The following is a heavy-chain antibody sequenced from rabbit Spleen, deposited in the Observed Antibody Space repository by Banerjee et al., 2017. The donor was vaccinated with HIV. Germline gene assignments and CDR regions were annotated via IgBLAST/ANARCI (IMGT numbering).Heavy chain of an antibody. D-gene: IGHD6-1*01. V-gene: IGHV1S45*01. J-gene: IGHJ4*01. CDR3: ARGPGSGGYGYDL. CDR2: MNTVSGNT. Sequence: QEQLVESGGGLVTLGGSLTLTCTASGFSCYYKCVMCWVRQAPGKGLQWIGCMNTVSGNTVYATGAKGRFPISRTSSTTVALQVTTLTAADTATYFCARGPGSGGYGYDLWGPGTLVTVS. CDR1: GFSCYYKCV.